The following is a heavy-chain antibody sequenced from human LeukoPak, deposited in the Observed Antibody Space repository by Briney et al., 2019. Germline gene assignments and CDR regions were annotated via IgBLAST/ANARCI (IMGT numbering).Heavy chain of an antibody. Sequence: ASVKVSCKASGYTFTSYGISWVRQAPGQGPEWMGWISAYNGNTNYAQKLQGRVTMTTDTSTSTAYMELRSLRSDDTAVYYCARDSYYYDSSGYYSDYYYGMDVWGQGTTVTVSS. V-gene: IGHV1-18*01. CDR3: ARDSYYYDSSGYYSDYYYGMDV. CDR1: GYTFTSYG. D-gene: IGHD3-22*01. CDR2: ISAYNGNT. J-gene: IGHJ6*02.